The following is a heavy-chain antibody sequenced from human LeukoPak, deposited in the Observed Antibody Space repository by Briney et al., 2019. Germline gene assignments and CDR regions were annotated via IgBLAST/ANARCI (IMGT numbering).Heavy chain of an antibody. CDR1: GGTFISYA. CDR3: ARDRCSGGSCHYYFDY. D-gene: IGHD2-15*01. J-gene: IGHJ4*02. V-gene: IGHV1-69*13. CDR2: IIPIFGTA. Sequence: ASVTVSCTASGGTFISYAISWVRQAPGQGLEWMGGIIPIFGTANYAQKFQGRVTITADESTSTAYMELSSLRSEDTAVYYCARDRCSGGSCHYYFDYWGQGTLVTVSS.